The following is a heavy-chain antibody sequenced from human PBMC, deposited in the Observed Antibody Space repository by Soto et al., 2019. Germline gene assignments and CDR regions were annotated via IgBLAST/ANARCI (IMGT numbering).Heavy chain of an antibody. CDR1: GFTFSSYA. Sequence: PGGSLRLSCAASGFTFSSYAMSWVRQAPGKGLEWVSGISGSGGHTYYGDSVKGRFTISRDNSKNTLYLQMNSLSAEDRAVYYCAKGLLDHGDYWGQGTLVTVSS. D-gene: IGHD3-3*01. J-gene: IGHJ4*02. CDR2: ISGSGGHT. V-gene: IGHV3-23*01. CDR3: AKGLLDHGDY.